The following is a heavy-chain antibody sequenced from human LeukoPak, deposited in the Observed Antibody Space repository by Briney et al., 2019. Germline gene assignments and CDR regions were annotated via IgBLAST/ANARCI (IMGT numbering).Heavy chain of an antibody. D-gene: IGHD5-12*01. V-gene: IGHV1-8*01. CDR2: MNPNSGNT. CDR3: AKSANIVATSKYYFDY. Sequence: GASVKVSCKASGYTFTSYDINWVRQATGQGLEWMGWMNPNSGNTGYAQKFQGRVTMTRNTSISTAYMELSSLRSEDTAVYYCAKSANIVATSKYYFDYWGQGTLVTVSS. CDR1: GYTFTSYD. J-gene: IGHJ4*02.